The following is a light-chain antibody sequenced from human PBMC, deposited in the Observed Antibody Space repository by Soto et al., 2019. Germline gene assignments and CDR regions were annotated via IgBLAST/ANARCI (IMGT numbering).Light chain of an antibody. CDR3: QQYNNWWT. CDR2: GAS. CDR1: QSVSSN. Sequence: EIVMTQSPATLSVSPGERATLSCRARQSVSSNLAWYQQKPGQAPRLLIYGASTRHTGSPARFSGSGCGTEFNFIPSGLRSEGFAAYYCQQYNNWWTFGQGTKVEI. J-gene: IGKJ1*01. V-gene: IGKV3-15*01.